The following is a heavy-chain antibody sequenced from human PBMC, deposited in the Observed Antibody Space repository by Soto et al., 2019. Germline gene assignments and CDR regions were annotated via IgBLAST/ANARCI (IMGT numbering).Heavy chain of an antibody. J-gene: IGHJ4*02. CDR3: ARLQYYFDY. Sequence: FETLSLTCTVSGGSISSYYWSWIRQPPGKGLEWIGYIYYSGSTNYNPSLKSRVTISVDTSKNQFSLKLSSVTAADTAVYYCARLQYYFDYWGQGTLVTVSS. V-gene: IGHV4-59*01. CDR2: IYYSGST. CDR1: GGSISSYY.